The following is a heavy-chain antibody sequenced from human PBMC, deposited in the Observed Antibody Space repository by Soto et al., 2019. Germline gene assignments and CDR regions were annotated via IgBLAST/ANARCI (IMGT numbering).Heavy chain of an antibody. CDR2: IYPGDSDT. CDR3: ARLRRNYGGEYDAFDI. J-gene: IGHJ3*02. Sequence: PGESLKISCKGSGYSFTSYWIGWVRQMPVKGLEWMGIIYPGDSDTRYSPSFQGQVTISADKSISTAYLQWSSLKASDTAMYYCARLRRNYGGEYDAFDIWGQGTMVTVSS. D-gene: IGHD1-7*01. V-gene: IGHV5-51*01. CDR1: GYSFTSYW.